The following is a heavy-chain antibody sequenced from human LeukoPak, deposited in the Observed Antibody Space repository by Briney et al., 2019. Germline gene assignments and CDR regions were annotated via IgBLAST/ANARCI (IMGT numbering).Heavy chain of an antibody. Sequence: GGSLRLSCAASGFTFSSYAMSWVRRAPGKGLEWVSAISGSGGSTYYADSVKGRFTISRDNSKNTLYLQMNSPRAEDTAVYYCAKDFAPIVVVIGARGRFWFDPWGQGTLVTVSS. CDR1: GFTFSSYA. CDR3: AKDFAPIVVVIGARGRFWFDP. D-gene: IGHD2-21*01. V-gene: IGHV3-23*01. J-gene: IGHJ5*02. CDR2: ISGSGGST.